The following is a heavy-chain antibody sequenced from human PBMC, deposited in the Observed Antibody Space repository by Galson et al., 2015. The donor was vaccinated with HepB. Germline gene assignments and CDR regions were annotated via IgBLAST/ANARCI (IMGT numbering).Heavy chain of an antibody. J-gene: IGHJ6*02. CDR2: INSDGSST. D-gene: IGHD6-6*01. Sequence: SLRLSCAASGFTFSSDWMHWVRQAPGKGLVWVSRINSDGSSTSYADSVKGRFTISRYNAKNTLYLQMNMLRAEDTAVYYCASGSSSNYYYYGMDVWGQGTPVTVSS. V-gene: IGHV3-74*01. CDR1: GFTFSSDW. CDR3: ASGSSSNYYYYGMDV.